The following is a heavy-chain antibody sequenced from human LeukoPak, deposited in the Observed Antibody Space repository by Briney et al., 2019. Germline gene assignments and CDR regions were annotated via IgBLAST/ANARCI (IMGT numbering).Heavy chain of an antibody. J-gene: IGHJ4*02. CDR3: ARGHIAVAGTFFDY. Sequence: PSETLPLTCAVYGGSFSGYYWSWIRQPPGKGLEWIGEINHSGSTNYNPSLKSRVTISVDTSKNQFSLKLSSVTAADTAVYYCARGHIAVAGTFFDYWGQGTLVTVSS. CDR2: INHSGST. D-gene: IGHD6-19*01. V-gene: IGHV4-34*01. CDR1: GGSFSGYY.